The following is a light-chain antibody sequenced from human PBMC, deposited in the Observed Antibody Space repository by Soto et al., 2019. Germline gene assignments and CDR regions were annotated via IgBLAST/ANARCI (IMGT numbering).Light chain of an antibody. CDR1: QSVSSSY. J-gene: IGKJ1*01. CDR2: GTS. V-gene: IGKV3-20*01. Sequence: ENVLTQSPGTLSLSPGERATLSCRASQSVSSSYFAWYQQKPGQAPSLRIYGTSSRSTGIPDRFSGSGSGTDFTLTISTLEPEEFAVDYCQQYGSSPWTFGQWTKVEI. CDR3: QQYGSSPWT.